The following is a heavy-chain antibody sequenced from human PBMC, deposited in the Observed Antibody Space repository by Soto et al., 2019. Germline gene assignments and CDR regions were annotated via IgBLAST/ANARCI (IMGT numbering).Heavy chain of an antibody. CDR3: ARGIDIGHHYDYYGMDV. CDR1: GYTFTSYY. CDR2: INPSAEKT. J-gene: IGHJ6*02. D-gene: IGHD2-21*01. V-gene: IGHV1-46*01. Sequence: QVQLVQSGAEVKKPGASVKVSCKASGYTFTSYYIHWVRQAPGQGLQWMGVINPSAEKTTYAQKFRGRVNVSRDTSTSTVYVELSSLRSEDTALYYCARGIDIGHHYDYYGMDVWGQGTTLTVSS.